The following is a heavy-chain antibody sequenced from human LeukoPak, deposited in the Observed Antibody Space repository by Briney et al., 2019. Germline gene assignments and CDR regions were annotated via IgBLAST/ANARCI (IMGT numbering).Heavy chain of an antibody. CDR1: GFTFSSYA. V-gene: IGHV3-64D*06. J-gene: IGHJ4*02. CDR2: ISSNGGST. CDR3: VKPIAAAGTRDY. D-gene: IGHD6-13*01. Sequence: GGSLRLSCAASGFTFSSYAMHWVRQAPGKGLEYVSAISSNGGSTYYANSVKGRFTISRDNSKNTLYLQMSSLRAEDTAVYYCVKPIAAAGTRDYWGQGTLVTVSS.